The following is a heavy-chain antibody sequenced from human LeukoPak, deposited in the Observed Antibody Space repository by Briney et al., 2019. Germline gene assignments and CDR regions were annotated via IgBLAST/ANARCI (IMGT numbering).Heavy chain of an antibody. CDR1: GFTFSDYY. CDR2: ISSSGSTI. Sequence: GGSLRLSCAASGFTFSDYYMSWIRQAPGKGLEWVSYISSSGSTIYYADSVKGRFTISRDNAKNSLYLQMNSLRAEDTAVYYCAIGMGYSGYDFYLYYYYCMYAFGQGTTVTVSS. CDR3: AIGMGYSGYDFYLYYYYCMYA. V-gene: IGHV3-11*01. D-gene: IGHD5-12*01. J-gene: IGHJ6*02.